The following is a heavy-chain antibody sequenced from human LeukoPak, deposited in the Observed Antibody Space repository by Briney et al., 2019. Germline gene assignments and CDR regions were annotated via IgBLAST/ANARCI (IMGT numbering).Heavy chain of an antibody. V-gene: IGHV1-69*13. CDR1: GYTFTGYY. Sequence: SVKVSCKASGYTFTGYYMHWVRQAPGQGLEWMGGIIPIFGTANYAQKFQGRVTITADESTSTAYMELSSLRSEDTAVYYCARVGTMVRGVTNFDYWGQGTLVTVSS. CDR2: IIPIFGTA. J-gene: IGHJ4*02. D-gene: IGHD3-10*01. CDR3: ARVGTMVRGVTNFDY.